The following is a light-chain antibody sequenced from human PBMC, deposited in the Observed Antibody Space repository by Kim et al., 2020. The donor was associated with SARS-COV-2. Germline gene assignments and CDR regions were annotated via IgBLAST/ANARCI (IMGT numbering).Light chain of an antibody. CDR2: LNSDGRH. V-gene: IGLV4-69*01. CDR3: HTWSTAIV. Sequence: QPVLTQSPSASASLGASVKLTCTLSSRHSTYDITWHQQQPGKGPRYLMKLNSDGRHIKGDGIPDRFSGSSSGAERYLTISSLQSEDEADYYCHTWSTAIVFGGGTQLTVL. J-gene: IGLJ2*01. CDR1: SRHSTYD.